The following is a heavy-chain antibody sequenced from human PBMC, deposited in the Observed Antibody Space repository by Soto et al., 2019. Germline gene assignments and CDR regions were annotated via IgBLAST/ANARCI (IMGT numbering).Heavy chain of an antibody. CDR2: ISPYTDDP. V-gene: IGHV1-18*01. CDR3: ARVIPGPEAWFHP. D-gene: IGHD2-2*01. Sequence: QGQLVQSGVEVKKPGASVKVSCTASGNTFTNFGVTWVRQAPGQGLEWMGWISPYTDDPRYAQKFQGRVTMTIDTSTSTAYLDLRRLTSDDTAVYYCARVIPGPEAWFHPWGQGTLVTVSS. CDR1: GNTFTNFG. J-gene: IGHJ5*02.